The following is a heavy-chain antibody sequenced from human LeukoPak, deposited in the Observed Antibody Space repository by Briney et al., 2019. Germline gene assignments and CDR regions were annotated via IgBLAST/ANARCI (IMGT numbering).Heavy chain of an antibody. CDR3: ARGSSSGWYGVDY. CDR2: MNPNSGNT. D-gene: IGHD6-19*01. V-gene: IGHV1-8*01. CDR1: GYTFTSYD. J-gene: IGHJ4*02. Sequence: ASVKVSCKASGYTFTSYDINWVRQATGQGLEWMGWMNPNSGNTGYAQKFQGRVTITRDTSASTAYMELSSLRSEDTAVYYCARGSSSGWYGVDYWGQGTLVTVSS.